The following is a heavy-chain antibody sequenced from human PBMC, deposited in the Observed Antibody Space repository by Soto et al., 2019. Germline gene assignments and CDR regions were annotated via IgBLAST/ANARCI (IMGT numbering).Heavy chain of an antibody. V-gene: IGHV4-4*07. D-gene: IGHD2-8*01. CDR2: IYTSGST. CDR3: ARDRCQYCTKAPQWFDP. J-gene: IGHJ5*02. CDR1: GGSISSYY. Sequence: QVQLQESGPGLVKPSETLSLTCTVSGGSISSYYWSWIWQPAGKGLEWIGRIYTSGSTNYNPSLKSRVTMSVDTSKNQFSLKLSSVTAADTAVYYCARDRCQYCTKAPQWFDPWGQGTLVTVSS.